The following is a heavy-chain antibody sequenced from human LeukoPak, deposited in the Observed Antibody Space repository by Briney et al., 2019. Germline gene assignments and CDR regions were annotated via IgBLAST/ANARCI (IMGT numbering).Heavy chain of an antibody. CDR2: IIPIFGTA. CDR1: GGTFSSYA. Sequence: SVKVSCKASGGTFSSYAISWVRQAPGQGLEWMGGIIPIFGTANYAQKFQGRVTITTDESTSTAYMELSSLRSEDTAVYYCAXXXXRYSGYVEFDYWGQGTLVTVSS. J-gene: IGHJ4*02. CDR3: AXXXXRYSGYVEFDY. D-gene: IGHD5-12*01. V-gene: IGHV1-69*05.